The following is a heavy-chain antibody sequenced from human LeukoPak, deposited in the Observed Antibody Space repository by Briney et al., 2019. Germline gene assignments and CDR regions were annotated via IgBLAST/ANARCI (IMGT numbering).Heavy chain of an antibody. CDR1: GYSISSGYY. J-gene: IGHJ4*02. Sequence: SETLSLTCAVSGYSISSGYYWGWIRQPPGEGLEWIGSIYHSGSTYYNPSLKSRVTISVDTSKNQFSLKLSSVTAADTAVYYCARKGGEFDYWGQGTLVTVSS. CDR2: IYHSGST. V-gene: IGHV4-38-2*01. D-gene: IGHD3-16*01. CDR3: ARKGGEFDY.